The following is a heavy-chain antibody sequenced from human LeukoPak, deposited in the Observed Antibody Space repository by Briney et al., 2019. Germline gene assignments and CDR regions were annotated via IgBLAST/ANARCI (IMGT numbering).Heavy chain of an antibody. CDR1: GGSFSGYY. CDR2: INHSGST. V-gene: IGHV4-34*01. J-gene: IGHJ5*02. D-gene: IGHD6-19*01. Sequence: SETLSLTCAVYGGSFSGYYWSWIRQPPGKGLEWIGEINHSGSTNYNPSLKSRVTISVDTSKNQFSLKLSSVTAADTAVYYCATLGVEAVAGTNWFDPWGQGTLVTVSS. CDR3: ATLGVEAVAGTNWFDP.